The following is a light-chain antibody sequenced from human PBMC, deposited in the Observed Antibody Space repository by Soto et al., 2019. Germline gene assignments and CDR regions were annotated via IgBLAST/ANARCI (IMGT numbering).Light chain of an antibody. CDR2: EVS. CDR3: SSYTSSSTLG. Sequence: QSALTQPASVSGSPGQSITISCTGTSSDVGGYNYVSWYQQHPGKAPKLMIYEVSNRPSGVSNRFSGSKSGNTASLTISGLQAEDEAVYYCSSYTSSSTLGFGTGTKVTVL. V-gene: IGLV2-14*01. CDR1: SSDVGGYNY. J-gene: IGLJ1*01.